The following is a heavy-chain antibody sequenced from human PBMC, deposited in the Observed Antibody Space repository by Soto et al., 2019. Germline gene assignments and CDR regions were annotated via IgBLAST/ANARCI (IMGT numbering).Heavy chain of an antibody. CDR3: ARRYGSSFDY. Sequence: SDSLFLTCTVSGDPMRSSSTYFWGRLRQPPGKGLEWIGYIYYSGSTNYNPSLKSRVTISVDTSKNQFSLKLSSVTAADTAVYYCARRYGSSFDYWGQGTLVTVSS. D-gene: IGHD1-1*01. J-gene: IGHJ4*02. V-gene: IGHV4-61*05. CDR2: IYYSGST. CDR1: GDPMRSSSTYF.